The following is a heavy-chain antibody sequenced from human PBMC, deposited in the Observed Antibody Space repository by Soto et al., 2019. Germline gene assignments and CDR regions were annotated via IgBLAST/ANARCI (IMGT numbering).Heavy chain of an antibody. CDR3: ARDGNFALRGYRFAFDF. V-gene: IGHV1-2*06. D-gene: IGHD5-18*01. CDR1: GYRFTAYY. Sequence: QVQLVQSGAEVKKPGASVRVSCEASGYRFTAYYIHWVRQAPGQGLEWMGRMNLDTGGTTYAQKFQGRVTMTRDTSISTAYMEVNSVKSDDTAMYYCARDGNFALRGYRFAFDFWGQGTLVTVSS. J-gene: IGHJ4*02. CDR2: MNLDTGGT.